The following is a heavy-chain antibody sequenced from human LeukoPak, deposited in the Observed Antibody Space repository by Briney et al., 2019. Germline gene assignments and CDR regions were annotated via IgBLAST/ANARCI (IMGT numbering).Heavy chain of an antibody. Sequence: KPSETVSLTCTVSGGSISSSSYYWGWIRQPPGKGLEWIGSIYYSGSTYYNPSLKSRVTISVDTSKNQFSLKLSSVTAADTAVYYCARHKGYNVDYWGQGTLVTVSS. CDR3: ARHKGYNVDY. D-gene: IGHD5-24*01. V-gene: IGHV4-39*07. CDR2: IYYSGST. J-gene: IGHJ4*02. CDR1: GGSISSSSYY.